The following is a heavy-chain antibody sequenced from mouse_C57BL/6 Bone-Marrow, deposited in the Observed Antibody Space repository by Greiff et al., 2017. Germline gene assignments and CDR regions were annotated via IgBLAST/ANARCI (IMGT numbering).Heavy chain of an antibody. J-gene: IGHJ4*01. Sequence: DVQLVESEGGLVQPGSSMKLSCTASGFTFSDYYMAWVRQVPEKGLEWVANINYDGSSTYYLDSLKSRFIISRDNAKNILYLQMSSLKSEDTATYYCAREMGLYYYAMDYWGQGTSVTVSS. CDR2: INYDGSST. CDR1: GFTFSDYY. CDR3: AREMGLYYYAMDY. D-gene: IGHD6-1*01. V-gene: IGHV5-16*01.